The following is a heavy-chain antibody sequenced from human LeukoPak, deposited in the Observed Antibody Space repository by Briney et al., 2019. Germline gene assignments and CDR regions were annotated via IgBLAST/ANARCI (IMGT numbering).Heavy chain of an antibody. CDR3: ARLNTIFRVVGYFDY. CDR1: GFTFSSHG. Sequence: GGSLRLSCAASGFTFSSHGMHWVRQAPGKGLEWVAVISYDGSNKYYADSVKGRFTISRDNAKNSLYLQMNSLRAEDTAVYYCARLNTIFRVVGYFDYWGQGTLVTVSS. V-gene: IGHV3-30*03. J-gene: IGHJ4*02. CDR2: ISYDGSNK. D-gene: IGHD3-3*01.